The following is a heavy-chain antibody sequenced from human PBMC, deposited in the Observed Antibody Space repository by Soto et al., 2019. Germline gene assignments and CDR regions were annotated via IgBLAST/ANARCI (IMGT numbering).Heavy chain of an antibody. CDR2: INAGNGNT. CDR3: ARARYNWNDGVYFDY. V-gene: IGHV1-3*01. D-gene: IGHD1-20*01. J-gene: IGHJ4*02. CDR1: GYTFTSYA. Sequence: QVLLVQSGAEVKKPGASVKVSCKASGYTFTSYAMHWVRQAPGQRLEWMGWINAGNGNTKYSKKFQGRVTITRDTAASTAYMELSSLSLEDTAGYYCARARYNWNDGVYFDYGGQGTLVTVSS.